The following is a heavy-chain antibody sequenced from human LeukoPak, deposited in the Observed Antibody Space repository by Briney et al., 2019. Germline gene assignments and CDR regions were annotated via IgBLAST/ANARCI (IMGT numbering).Heavy chain of an antibody. CDR1: GFTFSDYY. V-gene: IGHV3-11*01. D-gene: IGHD3-16*02. Sequence: GGSLRLSCAASGFTFSDYYMSWIRQAPGKGLEWVSYTSGSTNIIYYADSVKGRFTISRDNAKNSVYLQKNSLRPEDTAVYYCARDMKVWGSYRYTRAFDIWGQGTLVTVSS. CDR2: TSGSTNII. CDR3: ARDMKVWGSYRYTRAFDI. J-gene: IGHJ3*02.